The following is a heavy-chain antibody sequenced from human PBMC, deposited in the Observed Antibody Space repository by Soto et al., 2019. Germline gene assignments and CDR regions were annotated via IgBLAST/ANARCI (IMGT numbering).Heavy chain of an antibody. CDR1: GLTLSNHA. D-gene: IGHD3-10*01. CDR2: VSEYGDVT. CDR3: VPGSSGTRGEDS. Sequence: LRLSCAASGLTLSNHAMTWVRQAPGKGLDWVSTVSEYGDVTYYADSVRGRFTISRDNPKNTLYLQLNNLRVEDTAVYYCVPGSSGTRGEDSWGPGVVVTVSS. J-gene: IGHJ4*02. V-gene: IGHV3-23*01.